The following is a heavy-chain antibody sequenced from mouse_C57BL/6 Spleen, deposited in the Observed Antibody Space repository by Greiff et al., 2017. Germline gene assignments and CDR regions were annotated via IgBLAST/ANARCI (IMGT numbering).Heavy chain of an antibody. CDR3: ARYLRPFYYSMDY. J-gene: IGHJ4*01. V-gene: IGHV1-55*01. CDR1: GYTFTSYW. Sequence: QVQLQQPGAELVKPGASVKMSCKASGYTFTSYWITWVKQRPGQGLEWIGDIYPGSGSTNYNEKFKSKATLTVDTSSSTAYMQLSSLTSEDSAVYYCARYLRPFYYSMDYWGQGTSVTVSS. D-gene: IGHD2-12*01. CDR2: IYPGSGST.